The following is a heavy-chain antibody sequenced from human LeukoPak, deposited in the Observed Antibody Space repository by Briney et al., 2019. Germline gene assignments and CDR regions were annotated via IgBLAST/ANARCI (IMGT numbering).Heavy chain of an antibody. J-gene: IGHJ4*02. CDR1: GFTFNSYS. CDR2: ISSSSSYI. D-gene: IGHD1-26*01. V-gene: IGHV3-21*01. Sequence: GGSLRLSCAASGFTFNSYSMNWVRQAPGKGLEWVSSISSSSSYIYYADSVKGRFTISRDNAKNSLYLQMNSLRAEDTAVYYCASDSVGATGYFDYWGQGTLVTVSS. CDR3: ASDSVGATGYFDY.